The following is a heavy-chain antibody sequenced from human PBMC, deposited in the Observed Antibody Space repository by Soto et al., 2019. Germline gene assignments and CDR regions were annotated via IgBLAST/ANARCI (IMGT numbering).Heavy chain of an antibody. D-gene: IGHD4-4*01. CDR3: AHSVRLQYNYYYYGMDV. CDR2: IYWDDDK. CDR1: GFSLSTSGVG. V-gene: IGHV2-5*02. Sequence: QITLKESGPTLVKPTQTLTLTCTFSGFSLSTSGVGVGWIRQPPGKALEWLALIYWDDDKRYSPSLKSRLTITKDTSKNQVVLTITTMDPVDTATYYCAHSVRLQYNYYYYGMDVWGQGTTVTVSS. J-gene: IGHJ6*02.